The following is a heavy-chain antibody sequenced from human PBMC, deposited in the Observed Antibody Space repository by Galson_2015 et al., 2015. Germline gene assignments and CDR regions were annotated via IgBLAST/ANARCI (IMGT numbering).Heavy chain of an antibody. J-gene: IGHJ4*02. CDR1: GFSLSTSGVG. CDR3: AHVLRPMYSSGWYIDY. V-gene: IGHV2-5*02. D-gene: IGHD6-19*01. Sequence: PALVKPTQTLTLTCTFSGFSLSTSGVGVGWIRQPPGKALEWLALIYWDDDKRYSPSLKSRLTITKDTSKNQVVLTMTNMDPVDTATYYCAHVLRPMYSSGWYIDYWGQGTLVTVSS. CDR2: IYWDDDK.